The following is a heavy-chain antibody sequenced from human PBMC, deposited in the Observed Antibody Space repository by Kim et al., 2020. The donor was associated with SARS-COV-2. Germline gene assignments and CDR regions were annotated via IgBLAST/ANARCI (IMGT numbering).Heavy chain of an antibody. J-gene: IGHJ4*02. CDR3: AADISSRWFYY. D-gene: IGHD6-13*01. CDR2: VHSSGGT. V-gene: IGHV4-39*01. CDR1: GDSINTNYY. Sequence: SETLSLTCTVSGDSINTNYYWGWIRQSPGKGLEWIGTVHSSGGTYYNPSLNSRVTIFVDTSKNQVSLNLRSVTAADTAAYFCAADISSRWFYYWGRGTLVTVSS.